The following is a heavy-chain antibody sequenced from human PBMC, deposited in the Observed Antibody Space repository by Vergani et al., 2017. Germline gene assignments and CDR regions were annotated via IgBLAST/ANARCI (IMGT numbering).Heavy chain of an antibody. CDR3: ARVPKPLWFGELDGMDV. J-gene: IGHJ6*02. CDR2: IYHSGST. D-gene: IGHD3-10*01. Sequence: QVQLQESGPGLVKPSETLSLTCTVSGYSISSGYYWGWIRQPPGKGLEWIGSIYHSGSTYYNPSLKSRVTISVDTSKNQFSLKLSSVTAADTAVYYCARVPKPLWFGELDGMDVWGQGTTVTVSS. CDR1: GYSISSGYY. V-gene: IGHV4-38-2*02.